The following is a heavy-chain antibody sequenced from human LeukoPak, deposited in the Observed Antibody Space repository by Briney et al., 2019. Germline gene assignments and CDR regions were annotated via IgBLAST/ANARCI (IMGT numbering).Heavy chain of an antibody. D-gene: IGHD3-10*01. J-gene: IGHJ4*02. V-gene: IGHV3-23*01. CDR3: AKSDCASDGCKLLNY. CDR1: GFMFSQHT. CDR2: ISGSGDAT. Sequence: QTGGSLRLSCAVSGFMFSQHTMSWVRQAPGKRLEWVSSISGSGDATRYADSVMSRFTISRDNAKNTLSLQMNSLRAEDTAVYYCAKSDCASDGCKLLNYWGQGTLVTASS.